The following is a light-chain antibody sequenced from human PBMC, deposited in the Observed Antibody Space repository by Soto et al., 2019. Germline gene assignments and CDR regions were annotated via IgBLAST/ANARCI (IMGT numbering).Light chain of an antibody. CDR1: SSNIGAGYE. Sequence: QSVLTQPPSVSGAPGQRVTISCTGSSSNIGAGYEVHWFQQLPGTAPKLLIYGNTNRPSGVPDRFSGSKSDTSASLAITGLQLEVEADYYCQSYDSSLSVLYVFGTGTKVTVL. CDR2: GNT. V-gene: IGLV1-40*01. J-gene: IGLJ1*01. CDR3: QSYDSSLSVLYV.